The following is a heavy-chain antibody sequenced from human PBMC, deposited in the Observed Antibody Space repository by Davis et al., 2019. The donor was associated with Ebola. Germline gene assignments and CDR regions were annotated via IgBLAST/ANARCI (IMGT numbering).Heavy chain of an antibody. J-gene: IGHJ5*02. CDR3: ARVGIWFDP. V-gene: IGHV4-34*01. D-gene: IGHD1-26*01. Sequence: GSLRLSCAVYGGSFSGYYWSWIRQPPGKGLEWIGEINHSGSTNYNPSLKSRVTISVDTSKNQFSLKLSSVTAADTAVYYCARVGIWFDPWGQGTLVTVSS. CDR1: GGSFSGYY. CDR2: INHSGST.